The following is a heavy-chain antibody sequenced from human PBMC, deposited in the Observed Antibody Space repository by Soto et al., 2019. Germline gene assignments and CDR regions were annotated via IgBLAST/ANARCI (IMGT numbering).Heavy chain of an antibody. CDR1: GYTFTSYG. J-gene: IGHJ4*02. CDR3: ARDNFHNGSGSAPLSYFDY. V-gene: IGHV1-18*01. Sequence: GASVKVSCKASGYTFTSYGISWVRQAPGQGLEWMGWISAYNGNTNYAQRLQGRVTMTTDTSTSTAYMELRSLRSDDTAVYYCARDNFHNGSGSAPLSYFDYWGQGTLVNVSS. CDR2: ISAYNGNT. D-gene: IGHD3-10*01.